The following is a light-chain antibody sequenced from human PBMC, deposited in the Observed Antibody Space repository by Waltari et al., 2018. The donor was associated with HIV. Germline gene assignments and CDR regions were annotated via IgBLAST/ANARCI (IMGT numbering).Light chain of an antibody. CDR2: ADA. J-gene: IGLJ2*01. V-gene: IGLV1-44*01. CDR1: TPNIRRSN. Sequence: QSVLTQPPSASGAPGQRVNISCSGSTPNIRRSNVHWYQQFSRAAPKLLIYADAQRPSGVPDRFSGSKSGTSASLVISGLQSEDEADYYCSTWDDRLNGVVFGGGTRLTVV. CDR3: STWDDRLNGVV.